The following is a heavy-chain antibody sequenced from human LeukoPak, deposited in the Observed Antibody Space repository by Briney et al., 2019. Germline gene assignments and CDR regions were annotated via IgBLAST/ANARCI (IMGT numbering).Heavy chain of an antibody. V-gene: IGHV1-18*01. J-gene: IGHJ5*02. CDR2: ISAYNGNT. Sequence: GASVKVSCKASGYTFTSYGISWVRQAPGQGLEWMGWISAYNGNTNYAQKLQGRVTMTTDTATSTAYMELRSLRADDTAVDYCARSLTTVKFDPWGQGTLVTVSS. CDR1: GYTFTSYG. D-gene: IGHD4-17*01. CDR3: ARSLTTVKFDP.